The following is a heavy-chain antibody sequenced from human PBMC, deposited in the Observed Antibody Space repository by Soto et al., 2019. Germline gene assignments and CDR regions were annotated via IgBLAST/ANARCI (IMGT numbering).Heavy chain of an antibody. CDR3: TTDSLFTLMLVRFDL. CDR1: GFTFNTAW. Sequence: EVYLVESGGDLVQPGGSLRLSCAASGFTFNTAWINWVRQAPGKGLEWVGRIKSKIDGGTTDFAASVKGRFAISRDDSTDMVYLQMNSLKPEDTAMYYCTTDSLFTLMLVRFDLWGHGTLVTVSS. J-gene: IGHJ4*01. CDR2: IKSKIDGGTT. D-gene: IGHD3-16*01. V-gene: IGHV3-15*07.